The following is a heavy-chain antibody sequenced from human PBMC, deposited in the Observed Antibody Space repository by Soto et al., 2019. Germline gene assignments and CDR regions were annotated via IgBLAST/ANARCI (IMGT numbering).Heavy chain of an antibody. V-gene: IGHV1-2*04. CDR3: ARGKNWYQGMDV. CDR2: INPDSGGT. J-gene: IGHJ6*02. D-gene: IGHD2-2*01. Sequence: GASVKVSCKASGYTFTGYYMHWVRQAPGQGLEWMGWINPDSGGTNYAQKFQGWVTMTRDTSISTAYMELSRLRSDDTAVYYCARGKNWYQGMDVWGQGTTVTVSS. CDR1: GYTFTGYY.